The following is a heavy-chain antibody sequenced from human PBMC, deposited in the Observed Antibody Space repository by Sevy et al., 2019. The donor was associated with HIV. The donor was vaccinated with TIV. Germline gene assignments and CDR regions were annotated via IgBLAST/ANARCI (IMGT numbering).Heavy chain of an antibody. CDR3: AKDMIVVVGEALDV. J-gene: IGHJ3*01. D-gene: IGHD3-22*01. Sequence: GGSLRLSCVASEFTFRNYAMNWVRQAPGKGLEWVSSISGSGGETYYADSVKGRFTISRDKSKNTLYLQMNSLRVEDTAVYYCAKDMIVVVGEALDVWGQGTMVTVSS. CDR2: ISGSGGET. CDR1: EFTFRNYA. V-gene: IGHV3-23*01.